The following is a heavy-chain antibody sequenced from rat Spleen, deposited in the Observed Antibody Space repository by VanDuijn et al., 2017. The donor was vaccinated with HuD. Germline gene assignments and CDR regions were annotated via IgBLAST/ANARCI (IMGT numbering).Heavy chain of an antibody. Sequence: EVHLVESGGDLVQPGRSMQLSCAASGFTFSDYYMAWVRQAPTKGLEWVATISYDNYSTYYRDSVKGRFTISRDNAKNTLYLQMDSLRSEDTATYYCARQGTRWYYFDYWGQGVMVTVSS. J-gene: IGHJ2*01. CDR1: GFTFSDYY. CDR2: ISYDNYST. D-gene: IGHD1-1*01. CDR3: ARQGTRWYYFDY. V-gene: IGHV5-7*01.